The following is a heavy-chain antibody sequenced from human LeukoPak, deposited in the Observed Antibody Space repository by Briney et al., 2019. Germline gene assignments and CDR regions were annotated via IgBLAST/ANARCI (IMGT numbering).Heavy chain of an antibody. Sequence: GGSLRLSCAASRVTFSGYTLNWVRQAPGKGLEWVSSISGSSGYINYADSVKGRFTISRDNAKNSIYLQMDSLRAEDTAVYYCARELLWYGAPLDSWGQGTLVTVSS. V-gene: IGHV3-21*01. CDR3: ARELLWYGAPLDS. CDR1: RVTFSGYT. J-gene: IGHJ5*01. CDR2: ISGSSGYI. D-gene: IGHD3-10*01.